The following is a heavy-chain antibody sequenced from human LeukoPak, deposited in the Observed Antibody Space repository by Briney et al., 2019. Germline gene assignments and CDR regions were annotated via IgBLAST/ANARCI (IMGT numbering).Heavy chain of an antibody. D-gene: IGHD3-3*01. Sequence: GGSLRLSCAASGFTFSSYWMHWVRHAPGKGLVWVSRINSDGSSTSYADSVKGRFTISRDNAKNSLYLELHSLRAEDTAVYYCARQYYDIWSGYYTADYYFDYWGQGTLVTVSS. CDR1: GFTFSSYW. V-gene: IGHV3-74*01. CDR3: ARQYYDIWSGYYTADYYFDY. J-gene: IGHJ4*02. CDR2: INSDGSST.